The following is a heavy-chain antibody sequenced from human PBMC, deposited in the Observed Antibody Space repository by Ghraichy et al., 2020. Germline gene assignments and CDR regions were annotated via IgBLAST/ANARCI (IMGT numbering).Heavy chain of an antibody. CDR1: GGSISNYF. Sequence: SETLSLSCTVSGGSISNYFWSWIRQPAGKRLEWIWRIYTRGTTNLNPSLKSRVTMSVDTSKNQISLTLSSVTAADTAVYYCARKIAAAGRSFDYWGQGTLVTVS. J-gene: IGHJ4*02. D-gene: IGHD6-13*01. V-gene: IGHV4-4*07. CDR3: ARKIAAAGRSFDY. CDR2: IYTRGTT.